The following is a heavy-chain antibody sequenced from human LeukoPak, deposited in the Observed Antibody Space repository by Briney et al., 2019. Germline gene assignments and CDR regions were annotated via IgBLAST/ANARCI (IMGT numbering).Heavy chain of an antibody. CDR3: ARDSSSSWNTFDY. D-gene: IGHD6-13*01. J-gene: IGHJ4*02. CDR2: INHNGNVN. Sequence: GGSLRLSCAASGFTFSSYWVNWARQAPGKGLEWVASINHNGNVNYYVDSVKGRFTISRDNSKNTLYLQMNSLRAEDTAVYYCARDSSSSWNTFDYWGQGTLVTVSS. V-gene: IGHV3-7*01. CDR1: GFTFSSYW.